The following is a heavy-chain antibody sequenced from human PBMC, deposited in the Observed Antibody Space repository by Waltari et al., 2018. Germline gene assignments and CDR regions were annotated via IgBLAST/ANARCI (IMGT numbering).Heavy chain of an antibody. D-gene: IGHD1-26*01. Sequence: QVQLVESGGGVVQPGRSLRLSCAASGFTFSSYAMHWVRQAPGKGLEWVAVISYDGSNKYYADSVKGRFTISRDNSKNTLYLQMNSLRAEDTAVYYCARDSGGSYHYIDYWGQGTLVTVSS. CDR2: ISYDGSNK. CDR1: GFTFSSYA. V-gene: IGHV3-30*01. J-gene: IGHJ4*02. CDR3: ARDSGGSYHYIDY.